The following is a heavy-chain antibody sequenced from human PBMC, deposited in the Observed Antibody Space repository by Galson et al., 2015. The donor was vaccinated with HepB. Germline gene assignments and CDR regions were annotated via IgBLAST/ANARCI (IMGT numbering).Heavy chain of an antibody. CDR2: IYSGGST. Sequence: SLRLSCAASGFTVSSNYMSWVRQAPGKGLEWVSVIYSGGSTYYADSVKGRFTISRDNSKNTLYLQMNSLRAEDTAVYYCARDRAWYCSSTSCLYGMDVWGQGTTVTVSS. D-gene: IGHD2-2*01. J-gene: IGHJ6*02. CDR3: ARDRAWYCSSTSCLYGMDV. CDR1: GFTVSSNY. V-gene: IGHV3-53*01.